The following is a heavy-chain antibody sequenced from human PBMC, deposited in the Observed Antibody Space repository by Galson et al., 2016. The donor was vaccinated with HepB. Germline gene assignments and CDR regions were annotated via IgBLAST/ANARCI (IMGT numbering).Heavy chain of an antibody. V-gene: IGHV3-74*01. D-gene: IGHD6-13*01. Sequence: LRLSCAASGFTFTTYWMHWVRQAPGKGLVWVSRINLDGSTTTYADSVKGRFTISRDSAKNTLYLQMNRLRIEDTAVYSCSPLPTGQQPYYFDYWGQGTLVTVSS. CDR2: INLDGSTT. CDR1: GFTFTTYW. J-gene: IGHJ4*02. CDR3: SPLPTGQQPYYFDY.